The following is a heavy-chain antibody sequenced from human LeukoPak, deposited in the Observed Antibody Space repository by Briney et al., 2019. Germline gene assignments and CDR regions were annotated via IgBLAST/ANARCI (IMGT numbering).Heavy chain of an antibody. Sequence: GGSLRLSCAASGFTFSSNGMHWVRQAPGKGLEWVAVISYDGSNKYYADSVKGRFTISRDNAKNSLYLQMNSLRAEDTAVYYCAKLGITMIGGVWGKGTTVTISS. D-gene: IGHD3-10*02. V-gene: IGHV3-30*18. J-gene: IGHJ6*04. CDR1: GFTFSSNG. CDR2: ISYDGSNK. CDR3: AKLGITMIGGV.